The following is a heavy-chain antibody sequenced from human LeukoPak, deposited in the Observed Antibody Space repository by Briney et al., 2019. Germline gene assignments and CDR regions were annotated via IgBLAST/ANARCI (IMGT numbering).Heavy chain of an antibody. Sequence: GGSLRLSCSASGFTFSGYWMTWVRQAPGKGLECVSVIDPGGSTYYTDSVKGRFTFSRDTSKNTLYLQMNSLRAEDTAVYYCARGAGMSWGQGTMVTVS. J-gene: IGHJ3*01. CDR2: IDPGGST. CDR3: ARGAGMS. V-gene: IGHV3-53*01. CDR1: GFTFSGYW.